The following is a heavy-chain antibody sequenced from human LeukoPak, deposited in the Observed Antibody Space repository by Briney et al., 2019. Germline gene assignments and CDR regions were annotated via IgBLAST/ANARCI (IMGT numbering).Heavy chain of an antibody. CDR3: ARWGPIGAAGFCN. J-gene: IGHJ4*02. Sequence: GGSLRLFCAASGFTFSNDAMHWVRQAPGKGLEFVSGISSKGDITYYANSVKGRFTISRDNSKNTLYLQMGSLRDDDMAVYYCARWGPIGAAGFCNWGQGTRVTVSS. V-gene: IGHV3-64*01. D-gene: IGHD6-13*01. CDR1: GFTFSNDA. CDR2: ISSKGDIT.